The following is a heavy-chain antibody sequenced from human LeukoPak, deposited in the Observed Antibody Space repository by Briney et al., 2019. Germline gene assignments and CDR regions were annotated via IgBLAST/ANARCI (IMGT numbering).Heavy chain of an antibody. V-gene: IGHV3-66*01. Sequence: GGSLRLSCAASGFTVSSNYMSWVRQAPGKGLEWVSVIYSGGSTYYADSVKGRFTISRDDAKNSLYLQMNSLRAEDTAVYYCARDPRTVTNDYYYSYYMDVWGKGTTVTVSS. CDR3: ARDPRTVTNDYYYSYYMDV. D-gene: IGHD1-7*01. CDR2: IYSGGST. CDR1: GFTVSSNY. J-gene: IGHJ6*03.